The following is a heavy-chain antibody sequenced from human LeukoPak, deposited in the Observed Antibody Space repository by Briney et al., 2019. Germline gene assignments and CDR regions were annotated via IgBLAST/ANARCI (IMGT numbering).Heavy chain of an antibody. CDR1: GGTFSSYA. Sequence: SVKVSCKASGGTFSSYAISWVRQAPGQGHEWMGGIIPITGTANYAQKFQGRVTITADESTSTVYMELSSLRSEDTAVSYCARTTHSGCSGGICYLNWFDPWGQGTLVTVSS. CDR2: IIPITGTA. CDR3: ARTTHSGCSGGICYLNWFDP. V-gene: IGHV1-69*13. D-gene: IGHD2-15*01. J-gene: IGHJ5*02.